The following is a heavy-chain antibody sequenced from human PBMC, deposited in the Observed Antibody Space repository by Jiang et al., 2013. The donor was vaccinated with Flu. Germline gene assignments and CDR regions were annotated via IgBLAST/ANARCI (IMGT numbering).Heavy chain of an antibody. CDR2: INHSGSV. Sequence: LLKPSETLSLTCTVFGGSLSGYYWAWIRQPPEKGLEWIGEINHSGSVNYNPSLKSRVTISVDTSRNQFSLRLSSLTAADTAVYYCARAHSLYCSSTNCYLGWFDPWGPGSPGHRFL. CDR1: GGSLSGYY. V-gene: IGHV4-34*01. J-gene: IGHJ5*02. CDR3: ARAHSLYCSSTNCYLGWFDP. D-gene: IGHD2-2*01.